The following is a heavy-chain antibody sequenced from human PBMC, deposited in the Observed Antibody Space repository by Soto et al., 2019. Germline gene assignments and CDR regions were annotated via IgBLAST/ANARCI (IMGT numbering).Heavy chain of an antibody. CDR2: IYHSGST. J-gene: IGHJ4*02. CDR3: AIYEYYDSSGYYY. V-gene: IGHV4-30-2*01. D-gene: IGHD3-22*01. Sequence: SETLSLTCAVSGGSISSGGYSWSWIRQPPGKGLEWIGYIYHSGSTYYNPSLKSRVTISVDRSKNQFSLKLSFVTAADTAVYYCAIYEYYDSSGYYYWGQGTLVTVSS. CDR1: GGSISSGGYS.